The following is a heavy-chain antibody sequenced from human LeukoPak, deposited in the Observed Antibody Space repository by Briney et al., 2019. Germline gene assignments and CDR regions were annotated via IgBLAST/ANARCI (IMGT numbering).Heavy chain of an antibody. CDR2: IIPILGIA. Sequence: SVKVSCKASGGTFSSYAISWVRQAPGQGLEWMGRIIPILGIANYAQKFQGRVTITADKSTSTAYMELSGLRSEDTAVYYCAREEGILTGYYNDAFDIWGQGKWSPSLQ. J-gene: IGHJ3*02. CDR1: GGTFSSYA. D-gene: IGHD3-9*01. CDR3: AREEGILTGYYNDAFDI. V-gene: IGHV1-69*04.